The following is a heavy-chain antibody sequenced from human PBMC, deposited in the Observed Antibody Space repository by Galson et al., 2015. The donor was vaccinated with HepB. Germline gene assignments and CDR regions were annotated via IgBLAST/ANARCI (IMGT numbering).Heavy chain of an antibody. CDR2: INPYNRNT. CDR3: ARGALVVVVGATQNNWFDP. D-gene: IGHD2-15*01. J-gene: IGHJ5*02. CDR1: GYTFSTYS. V-gene: IGHV1-18*01. Sequence: SVKVSCKASGYTFSTYSITWVRQAPGQGLEWMGWINPYNRNTNYARHLQGRVTMTTDTSTSTAYMELRSLRSDDTAVYYCARGALVVVVGATQNNWFDPWGRGTLVTVSS.